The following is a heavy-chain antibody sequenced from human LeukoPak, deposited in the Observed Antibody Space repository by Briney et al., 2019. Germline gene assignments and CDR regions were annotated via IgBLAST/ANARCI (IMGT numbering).Heavy chain of an antibody. J-gene: IGHJ4*02. V-gene: IGHV4-31*03. D-gene: IGHD3-10*01. Sequence: SETLSLTCTVSGGSISSGGYYWSWIRQHPGKGLEWIGYIYYSGSTYYNPSLKSRVTISVDTSKNQFSLKLSSVTAADTAVYYCARAPLNYYGSGSYYVDYWGQGTLVTVSS. CDR3: ARAPLNYYGSGSYYVDY. CDR2: IYYSGST. CDR1: GGSISSGGYY.